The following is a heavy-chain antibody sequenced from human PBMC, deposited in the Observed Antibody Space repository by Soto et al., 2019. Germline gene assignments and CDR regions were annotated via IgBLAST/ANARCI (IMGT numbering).Heavy chain of an antibody. J-gene: IGHJ4*02. D-gene: IGHD5-18*01. Sequence: QVQLVQSGAEVKKPGASVKVSCKASGYTFTTYAMHWVRQAPGQRLEWMGWINAGNGDTKYSQTFQGRVTITRDTSASTAYMELRSLRSEDTAVYYCARAVRGYNYDIKYDYWGQGTLVTVSS. V-gene: IGHV1-3*01. CDR2: INAGNGDT. CDR3: ARAVRGYNYDIKYDY. CDR1: GYTFTTYA.